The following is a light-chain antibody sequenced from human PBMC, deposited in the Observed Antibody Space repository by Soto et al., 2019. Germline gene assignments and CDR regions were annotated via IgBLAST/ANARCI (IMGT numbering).Light chain of an antibody. Sequence: ETVMTQSPATLSVSPGERATLSCRATQSVNNNLAWYQQNPGQAPRLLIYGAYTRATGIPARSICSGSETQLTLNIRSMQSEDFAVYYCQHYNNWAYTFGQGTKLESK. CDR1: QSVNNN. J-gene: IGKJ2*01. CDR2: GAY. CDR3: QHYNNWAYT. V-gene: IGKV3-15*01.